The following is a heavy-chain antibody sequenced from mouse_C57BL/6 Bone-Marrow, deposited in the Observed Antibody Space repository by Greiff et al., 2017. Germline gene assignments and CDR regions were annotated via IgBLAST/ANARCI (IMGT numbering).Heavy chain of an antibody. CDR2: IYPRSGNT. CDR3: ARWNYGSSYENY. J-gene: IGHJ2*01. CDR1: GYTFTSYG. Sequence: QVQLKESGAELARPGASVKLSCKASGYTFTSYGISWVKQRTGQGLEWIGEIYPRSGNTYYNEKFKGKATLTADKSSSTAYMELRSLTSEDSAVYFCARWNYGSSYENYGGQGTTLTVSS. V-gene: IGHV1-81*01. D-gene: IGHD1-1*01.